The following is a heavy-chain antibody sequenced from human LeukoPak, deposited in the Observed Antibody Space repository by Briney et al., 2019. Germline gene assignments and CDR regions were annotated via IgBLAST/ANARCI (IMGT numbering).Heavy chain of an antibody. J-gene: IGHJ4*02. D-gene: IGHD3-10*01. CDR2: ISYDGSNE. V-gene: IGHV3-30-3*01. Sequence: PGGSLRLSCAASGFIFSNYAMHWVRQAPGKGLEWVAVISYDGSNEYYADSVKGRFTISRDNSKNTLYLQMNSLTAEDTAVYYCARGTVTMVDYWGQGTLVTVSS. CDR3: ARGTVTMVDY. CDR1: GFIFSNYA.